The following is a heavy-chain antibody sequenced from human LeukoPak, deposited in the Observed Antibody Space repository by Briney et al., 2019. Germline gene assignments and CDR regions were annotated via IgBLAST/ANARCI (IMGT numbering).Heavy chain of an antibody. Sequence: GGSLRLSCAASGFTFSSYWMHWVRQAPGKGLVWVSRINTDGSSTSYADSVKGRFTISRDNAKNTLYLQMNSLRAEDTAVYYCGGEVYPELGDWFDPWGQGTLVTVSS. CDR2: INTDGSST. V-gene: IGHV3-74*01. D-gene: IGHD1-14*01. J-gene: IGHJ5*02. CDR3: GGEVYPELGDWFDP. CDR1: GFTFSSYW.